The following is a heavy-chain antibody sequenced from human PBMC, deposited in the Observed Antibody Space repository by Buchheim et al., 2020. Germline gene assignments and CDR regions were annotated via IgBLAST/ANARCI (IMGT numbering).Heavy chain of an antibody. J-gene: IGHJ6*02. CDR2: ISSSSSII. CDR3: ARSPGKPGVAATMDV. V-gene: IGHV3-48*01. Sequence: EVQLVESGGGLVQPGGSLRLSCAASGFTFSSYSMNWVRQAPGKGLEWVSYISSSSSIIYYADSVKGRFTISRDKAKNSLYLQMNSLRAEDTAVYYCARSPGKPGVAATMDVWGQGTT. CDR1: GFTFSSYS. D-gene: IGHD2-15*01.